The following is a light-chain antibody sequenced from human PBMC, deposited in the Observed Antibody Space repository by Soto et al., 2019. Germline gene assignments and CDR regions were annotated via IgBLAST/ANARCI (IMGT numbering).Light chain of an antibody. Sequence: QSVLTQPASVSGSPGQSITISCTGTSSDVGGYNLVSWYQQHPGKAPKLIIYEAIKRPSGVSNRFSGSKSGNRASLTISGLQPEDEADYYCAAWDDSLNGWVFGGGTQLTVL. CDR3: AAWDDSLNGWV. V-gene: IGLV2-23*01. J-gene: IGLJ3*02. CDR2: EAI. CDR1: SSDVGGYNL.